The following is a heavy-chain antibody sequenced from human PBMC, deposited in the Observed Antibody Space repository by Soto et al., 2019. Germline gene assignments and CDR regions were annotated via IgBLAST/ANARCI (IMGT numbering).Heavy chain of an antibody. Sequence: PGESLKISCKGSGYTFAHYWISWVRQMPGKGLEWMGRIDPSDSYLNYSPAFQGHVTISVDKLTTTAYLQWSSLKASDTAIYYCERQGVVPYGLATLDAWGQGTTVPVS. D-gene: IGHD2-21*01. V-gene: IGHV5-10-1*01. CDR2: IDPSDSYL. J-gene: IGHJ6*02. CDR1: GYTFAHYW. CDR3: ERQGVVPYGLATLDA.